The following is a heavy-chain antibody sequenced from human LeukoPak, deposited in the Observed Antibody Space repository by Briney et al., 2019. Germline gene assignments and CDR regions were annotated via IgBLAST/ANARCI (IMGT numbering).Heavy chain of an antibody. D-gene: IGHD3-10*01. Sequence: GGSLRLSCAASGFTFSSYTMHWVRQAPGKGLEWVAVISYDGSKKYYADSVKGRFTISRDNSKNTLYLQMNSLRAEDTAVYYCASYGSGSLDDYWGQGTLVTVSS. CDR2: ISYDGSKK. CDR1: GFTFSSYT. J-gene: IGHJ4*02. CDR3: ASYGSGSLDDY. V-gene: IGHV3-30-3*01.